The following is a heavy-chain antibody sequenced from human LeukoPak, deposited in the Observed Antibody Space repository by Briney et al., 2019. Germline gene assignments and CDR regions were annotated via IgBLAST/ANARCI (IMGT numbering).Heavy chain of an antibody. Sequence: APVKVSCKASGYTFTDYNIHWVRQAPGQGLEWMGWMGPYSGDTNYAPKFQGRVTMTSDTSISTAYMEVSSLGFDDAAVYFCARGVSSGFDYWGQGALITVSS. J-gene: IGHJ4*02. CDR3: ARGVSSGFDY. CDR2: MGPYSGDT. CDR1: GYTFTDYN. V-gene: IGHV1-2*02.